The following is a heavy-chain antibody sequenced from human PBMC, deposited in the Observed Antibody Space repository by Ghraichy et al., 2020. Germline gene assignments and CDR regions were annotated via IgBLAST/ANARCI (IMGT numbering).Heavy chain of an antibody. J-gene: IGHJ4*02. V-gene: IGHV3-66*01. CDR3: ARDSGYYFDY. CDR2: IYSGGSR. Sequence: GGSLRLSCAAFGFTVSSNYMCWVRQAPGKGLEWVSVIYSGGSRYYEDSVKGRFTISRENYKNTLYLQMNILRAEDTAVYYCARDSGYYFDYWGQGTLVTGSS. CDR1: GFTVSSNY.